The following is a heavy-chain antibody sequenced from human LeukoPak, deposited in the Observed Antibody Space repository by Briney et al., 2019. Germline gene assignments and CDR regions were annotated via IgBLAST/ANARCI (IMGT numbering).Heavy chain of an antibody. V-gene: IGHV3-30*04. CDR1: GFTFSSYA. CDR2: ISYDGSNK. CDR3: ARRGYYYYYYMDV. J-gene: IGHJ6*03. D-gene: IGHD3-10*01. Sequence: PGGSLRLSCAASGFTFSSYAMHWVRQAPGKGLEWVAVISYDGSNKYYADSVKGRFTISRDNSKNTLYLQMNSLRAEDTAVYYCARRGYYYYYYMDVWGKGTTVTISS.